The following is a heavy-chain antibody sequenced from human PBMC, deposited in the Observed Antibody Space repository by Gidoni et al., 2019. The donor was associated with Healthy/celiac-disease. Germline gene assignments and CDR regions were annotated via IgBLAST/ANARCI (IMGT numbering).Heavy chain of an antibody. J-gene: IGHJ3*02. CDR2: ISAYNGNT. CDR1: GYTFTSYG. CDR3: ARGPLYYYDSSGYYYVEAFDI. V-gene: IGHV1-18*01. Sequence: QVQLVQSGAEVKKPGASVKVSCKASGYTFTSYGISWVRQAPGQGLEWMGWISAYNGNTNYAQKLQGRVTMTTDTSTSTAYMELRSLRSDDTAVYYCARGPLYYYDSSGYYYVEAFDIWGQGTMVTVSS. D-gene: IGHD3-22*01.